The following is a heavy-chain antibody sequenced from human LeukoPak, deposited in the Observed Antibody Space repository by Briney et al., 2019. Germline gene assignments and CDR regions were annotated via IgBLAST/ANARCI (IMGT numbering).Heavy chain of an antibody. CDR2: ISGSNNA. V-gene: IGHV3-23*01. D-gene: IGHD3-9*01. Sequence: GGSLRLSCAASGFTFSYYAMGWVRQAPGKGLEWVSGISGSNNAYYTDSVKGRFTISRDNSKNTLYLQMNTLRAEDTAVYYRAKGVRYLDWWILDYWGQGTLVPVSS. CDR1: GFTFSYYA. J-gene: IGHJ4*02. CDR3: AKGVRYLDWWILDY.